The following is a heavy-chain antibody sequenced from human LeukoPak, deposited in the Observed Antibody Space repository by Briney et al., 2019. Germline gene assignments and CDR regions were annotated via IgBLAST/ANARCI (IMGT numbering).Heavy chain of an antibody. CDR3: ARGSYSSGYGRPAY. Sequence: ASVKVSCKASGYTFTSYDINWVRQATGRGLEWMGWMNPNSGNTGYAQKFQGRVTMTRNTSISTADMELSSLRSEDTAVYYCARGSYSSGYGRPAYWGQGTLVTVSS. V-gene: IGHV1-8*01. CDR2: MNPNSGNT. J-gene: IGHJ4*02. D-gene: IGHD5-18*01. CDR1: GYTFTSYD.